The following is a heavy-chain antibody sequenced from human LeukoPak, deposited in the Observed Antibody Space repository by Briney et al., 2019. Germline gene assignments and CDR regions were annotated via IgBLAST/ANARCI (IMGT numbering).Heavy chain of an antibody. Sequence: GWSLRLSCAASGFTFSNAWMSWVRQAPGKGLEWVGRIKSKTDGGTTDYAAPVKGRFTISRDDSKNTLYLQMNSLKTEDTAVYYRGGDPKYYFDYWGQGTLVTVSS. V-gene: IGHV3-15*01. CDR3: GGDPKYYFDY. D-gene: IGHD2-21*02. J-gene: IGHJ4*02. CDR1: GFTFSNAW. CDR2: IKSKTDGGTT.